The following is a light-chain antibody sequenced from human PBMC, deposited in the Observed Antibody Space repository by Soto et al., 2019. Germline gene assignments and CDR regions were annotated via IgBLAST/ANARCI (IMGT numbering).Light chain of an antibody. V-gene: IGKV1-5*03. J-gene: IGKJ1*01. Sequence: DIQMTQSPSTLSASVGDRVVITCRASQTVSTWLAWYQQKPGKAPKLLISKVSTLESGVPPRFSGSGSGTEFTLSISSLQTEDVETDYCQQYYGNWWTCGQGTKVAIK. CDR2: KVS. CDR3: QQYYGNWWT. CDR1: QTVSTW.